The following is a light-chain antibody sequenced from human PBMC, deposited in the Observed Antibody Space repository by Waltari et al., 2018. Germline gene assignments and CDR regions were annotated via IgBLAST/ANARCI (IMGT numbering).Light chain of an antibody. Sequence: EIVLTQSPVTLSSAPGERATLSCWASQSITNYLAWYQQKRGQAPRLLISDASNRATGIPARFSGSGSGTDFTLTISGLEPEDFAVYYCQQRSNWPLLTFGGGTKVEIK. CDR3: QQRSNWPLLT. CDR1: QSITNY. CDR2: DAS. J-gene: IGKJ4*01. V-gene: IGKV3-11*01.